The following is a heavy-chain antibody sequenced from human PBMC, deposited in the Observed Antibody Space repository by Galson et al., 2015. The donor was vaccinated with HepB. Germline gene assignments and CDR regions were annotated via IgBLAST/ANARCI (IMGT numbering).Heavy chain of an antibody. CDR1: GFTFSNAW. CDR2: IKSKTDGGTT. J-gene: IGHJ6*02. V-gene: IGHV3-15*01. D-gene: IGHD2-2*01. CDR3: TTGRGYCSSTSCYEGYYYYYYGMDV. Sequence: SLRLSCAASGFTFSNAWMSWVRQAPGKGLEWVGRIKSKTDGGTTDYAAPVKGRFTISRDDSKNTLYLQMNSLKTEDTAVYYCTTGRGYCSSTSCYEGYYYYYYGMDVWGQGTTVTVSS.